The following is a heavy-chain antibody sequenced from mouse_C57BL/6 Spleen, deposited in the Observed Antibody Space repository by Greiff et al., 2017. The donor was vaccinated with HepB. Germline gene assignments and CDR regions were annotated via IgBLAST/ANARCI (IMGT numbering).Heavy chain of an antibody. CDR1: GYTFTSYG. J-gene: IGHJ4*01. CDR2: IYPRSGNT. V-gene: IGHV1-81*01. Sequence: QVQLQQSGAELARPGASVKLSCKASGYTFTSYGISWVKQRPGQGLEWIGEIYPRSGNTYYNEKFKGKATLTADKSSTTAYMELRSLTSEDSTVVFCARCRQLSEYAMDYWGQGTSVTVSS. CDR3: ARCRQLSEYAMDY. D-gene: IGHD3-2*02.